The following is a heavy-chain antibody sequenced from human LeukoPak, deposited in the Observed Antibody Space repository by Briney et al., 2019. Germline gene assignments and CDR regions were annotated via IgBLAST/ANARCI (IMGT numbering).Heavy chain of an antibody. Sequence: GGSLRLSCAASGLTFSTYALSWVRQTPGKGLEWLSVISATGSTTYYADSVRGRFTISRDNSKNTLYLQMNSLRVEDTAVYYCARLRSKYWFDPWGQGTLVTVSS. CDR1: GLTFSTYA. CDR2: ISATGSTT. J-gene: IGHJ5*02. V-gene: IGHV3-23*01. CDR3: ARLRSKYWFDP. D-gene: IGHD4-11*01.